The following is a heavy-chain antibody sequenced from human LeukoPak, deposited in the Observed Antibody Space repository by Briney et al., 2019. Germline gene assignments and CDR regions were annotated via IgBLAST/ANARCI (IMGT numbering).Heavy chain of an antibody. D-gene: IGHD3-10*01. CDR2: IYHSGTT. Sequence: SETLSLTCTVSGYSISSGYYWGWIRQPPGKGLEWIGSIYHSGTTYYNPSLKSRVTISVDTSKNQFSLKLSSVTAADTAVYYFARDRRMVRGVIPVSYWFDPWGQGTLVTVSS. V-gene: IGHV4-38-2*02. CDR1: GYSISSGYY. CDR3: ARDRRMVRGVIPVSYWFDP. J-gene: IGHJ5*02.